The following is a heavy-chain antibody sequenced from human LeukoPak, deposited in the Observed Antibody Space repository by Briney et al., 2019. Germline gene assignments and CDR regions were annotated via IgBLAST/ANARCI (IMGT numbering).Heavy chain of an antibody. CDR1: GYTLTELS. CDR3: ARAPMGAAALY. V-gene: IGHV1-8*01. D-gene: IGHD2-2*01. CDR2: MNPVSGNA. Sequence: AASVKVSCKVSGYTLTELSMHWVRQAPGQGLEWMGWMNPVSGNAGSAQKFQGRVSLTRDTSISTAYMELSSLTSDDTAFYYCARAPMGAAALYWGQGTLVTVSS. J-gene: IGHJ4*02.